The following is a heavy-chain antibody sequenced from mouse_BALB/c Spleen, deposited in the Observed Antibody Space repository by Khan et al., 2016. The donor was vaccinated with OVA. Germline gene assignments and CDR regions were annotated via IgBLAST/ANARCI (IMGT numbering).Heavy chain of an antibody. Sequence: EVELVESGGGLVEPGGSLKLSCAASGFTFSSFVMSCVRQTPEKRLEWVATISSAATHTYYPDSVKGRFTISRDNAKNTLYLQMNSLRSDDTAIYYCTNGNYGWFAYWGQGTLVTVST. CDR2: ISSAATHT. CDR1: GFTFSSFV. D-gene: IGHD2-1*01. J-gene: IGHJ3*01. CDR3: TNGNYGWFAY. V-gene: IGHV5-9-1*01.